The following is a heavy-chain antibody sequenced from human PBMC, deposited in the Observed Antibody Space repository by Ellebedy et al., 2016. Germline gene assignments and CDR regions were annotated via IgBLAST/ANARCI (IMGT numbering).Heavy chain of an antibody. CDR3: AESGYSYAWGH. CDR2: TSPGGDT. J-gene: IGHJ4*02. CDR1: GLTVTGVY. D-gene: IGHD5-18*01. V-gene: IGHV3-53*01. Sequence: GGSLRLSCTVSGLTVTGVYISWFRQPPGRGPEWVSMTSPGGDTYYAISVRGRFTMSRDNSKNTLHLQMNSLTAEDTAVYFCAESGYSYAWGHWGQGTLVTVS.